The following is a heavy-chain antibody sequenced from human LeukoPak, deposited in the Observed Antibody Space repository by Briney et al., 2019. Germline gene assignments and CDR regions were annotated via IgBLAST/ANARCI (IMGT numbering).Heavy chain of an antibody. J-gene: IGHJ5*02. D-gene: IGHD6-13*01. V-gene: IGHV3-23*01. CDR3: AKGLGSSWPNWFDP. CDR1: GFTFSNYA. Sequence: GGSLRLSCEASGFTFSNYAVSWVRQAPGKGLEWVSALSASGDATSYTDSVKGRFTISRDNSKNTLYLQMNSLRAEDTAVYYCAKGLGSSWPNWFDPWGQGTLVTVSS. CDR2: LSASGDAT.